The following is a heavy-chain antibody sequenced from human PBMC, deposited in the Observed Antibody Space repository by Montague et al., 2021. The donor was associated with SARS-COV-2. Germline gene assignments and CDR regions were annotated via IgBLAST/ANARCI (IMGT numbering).Heavy chain of an antibody. J-gene: IGHJ4*02. CDR3: ARARGSWYFDY. D-gene: IGHD6-13*01. CDR1: GFTFSSYS. Sequence: SLRLSCAASGFTFSSYSMNWVRQAPGKGLEWVSSISSSSSYIYYXDSVKGRFTISRDNAKNSLYLQMNSLRAEDTAVYYCARARGSWYFDYWGQGTLVTVSS. CDR2: ISSSSSYI. V-gene: IGHV3-21*01.